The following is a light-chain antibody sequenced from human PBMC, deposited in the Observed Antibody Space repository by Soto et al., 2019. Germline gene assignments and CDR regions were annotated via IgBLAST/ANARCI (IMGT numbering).Light chain of an antibody. CDR2: DVS. CDR3: QQYNTFWT. J-gene: IGKJ1*01. CDR1: QSISSW. V-gene: IGKV1-5*01. Sequence: DMQMTQSPSTLSASVGDRVTITCRASQSISSWLAWYQQKPGKAPKLLIYDVSSLESGVPSRFSGSGSGTEFTLTISSLQPDDLATYYCQQYNTFWTFGQGTKVDIK.